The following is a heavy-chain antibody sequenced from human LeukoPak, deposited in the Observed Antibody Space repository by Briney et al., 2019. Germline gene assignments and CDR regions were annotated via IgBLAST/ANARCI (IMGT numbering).Heavy chain of an antibody. J-gene: IGHJ4*02. V-gene: IGHV3-30*04. CDR2: IRNDGSII. CDR3: AKDTPLCYFDY. Sequence: PGRSLRLSCAASGFAFSSYAMHWVRQGPGKGLEWVAFIRNDGSIIYNADSVKGRFTISRDNSKNTLYLQMNSLRADDTAVYYCAKDTPLCYFDYWGQGTQVTVSS. CDR1: GFAFSSYA. D-gene: IGHD3-16*01.